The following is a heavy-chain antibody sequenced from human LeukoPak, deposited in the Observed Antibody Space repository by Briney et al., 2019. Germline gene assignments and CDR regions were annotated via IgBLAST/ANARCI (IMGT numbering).Heavy chain of an antibody. CDR1: GYTFTSYA. CDR2: INAGNGNT. D-gene: IGHD6-13*01. Sequence: ASVKVSCKASGYTFTSYAMHWVRQAPGQRLEWMGWINAGNGNTKYSQKFQGRVTMTRDTSTSTVYMELSSLGSEDTAIYYCAKLAASETGEGSWGQGTLVTVSS. V-gene: IGHV1-3*01. CDR3: AKLAASETGEGS. J-gene: IGHJ5*02.